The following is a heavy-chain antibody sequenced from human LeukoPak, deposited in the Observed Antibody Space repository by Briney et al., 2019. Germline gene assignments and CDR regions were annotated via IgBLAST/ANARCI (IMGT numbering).Heavy chain of an antibody. J-gene: IGHJ4*02. CDR1: GFTFSDYY. CDR3: ARDASDRIVVVPAAPLDY. CDR2: ISSSGSTI. V-gene: IGHV3-11*04. Sequence: KPGGSLRLSCAASGFTFSDYYMSWIRQAPGKGLEWVSYISSSGSTIYYADSVKGRFTISRDNAKNSLYLQMNSLRAEDTAVYYCARDASDRIVVVPAAPLDYWGQGTLVTVSS. D-gene: IGHD2-2*01.